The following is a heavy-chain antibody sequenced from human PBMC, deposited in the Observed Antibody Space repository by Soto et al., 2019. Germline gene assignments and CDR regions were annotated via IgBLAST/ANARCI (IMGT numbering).Heavy chain of an antibody. CDR3: AREAGYSYGYVFDY. D-gene: IGHD5-18*01. CDR2: FIPVLGVG. CDR1: GGTFGNHA. Sequence: QAQLVQSGAEVKKPGSSVKVSCTASGGTFGNHAISWVRQVPGQGLEWMGGFIPVLGVGDNAQKFQGRVTITADTSTNTAYMELSSLRSEDTAHYYCAREAGYSYGYVFDYWGQGTLVIVSS. J-gene: IGHJ4*02. V-gene: IGHV1-69*09.